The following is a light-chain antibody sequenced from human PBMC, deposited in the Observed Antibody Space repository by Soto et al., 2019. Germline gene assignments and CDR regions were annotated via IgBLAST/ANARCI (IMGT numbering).Light chain of an antibody. V-gene: IGKV1-17*03. Sequence: DIPMTQSPSAMSASVGDRVTITCRASQGISTYLAWFQQKPGKVPKCLIYTTSSLQSGVPSRFSGSGSGTEFTLTISSLQPEDFATYYCLQHNSFPYTFGQGTTLEIK. CDR3: LQHNSFPYT. J-gene: IGKJ2*01. CDR1: QGISTY. CDR2: TTS.